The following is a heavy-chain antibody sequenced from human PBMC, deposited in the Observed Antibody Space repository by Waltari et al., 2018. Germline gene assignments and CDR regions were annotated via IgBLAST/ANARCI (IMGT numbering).Heavy chain of an antibody. CDR1: GYSISSGYY. J-gene: IGHJ4*02. CDR2: IYHSGST. CDR3: AGHAGRIAAAGTDY. D-gene: IGHD6-13*01. V-gene: IGHV4-38-2*01. Sequence: QLQLQESGPGLVKPSETLSLTCAVSGYSISSGYYWGGIRQPPGKGLEWIGSIYHSGSTYYNPSLKSRVTISVDTSKNQFSLKLSSVTAADTAVYYCAGHAGRIAAAGTDYWGQGTLVTVSS.